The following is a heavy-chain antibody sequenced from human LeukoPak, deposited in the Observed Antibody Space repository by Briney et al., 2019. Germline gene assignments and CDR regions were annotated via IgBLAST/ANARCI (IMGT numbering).Heavy chain of an antibody. V-gene: IGHV3-48*04. CDR3: ASEEQLVPPGAFAI. J-gene: IGHJ3*02. CDR2: ISSSSSTI. Sequence: GGSLRLSCAASGFTFSRCSMNWVRQAPGKGLEWVSYISSSSSTIYYADSVKGRFTISRDNAKNSLYLQMNSLRAEDTAVYYCASEEQLVPPGAFAIWGQATMVTVSS. D-gene: IGHD6-13*01. CDR1: GFTFSRCS.